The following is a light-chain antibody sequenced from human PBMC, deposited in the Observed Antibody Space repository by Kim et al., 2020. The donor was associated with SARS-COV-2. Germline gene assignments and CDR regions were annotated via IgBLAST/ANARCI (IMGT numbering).Light chain of an antibody. CDR3: QSYDSSNLWV. Sequence: KTVTISCTRSRGSIASNYVQWYQQHPGSAPTTVIYEDNQRPSGVPDRFSGSIDSSSNSASLTISGLKTEDEADYYCQSYDSSNLWVFGGGTQLTVL. V-gene: IGLV6-57*03. J-gene: IGLJ3*02. CDR2: EDN. CDR1: RGSIASNY.